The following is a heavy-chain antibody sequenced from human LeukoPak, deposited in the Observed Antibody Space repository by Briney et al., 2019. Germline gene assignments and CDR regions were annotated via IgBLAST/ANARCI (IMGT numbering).Heavy chain of an antibody. Sequence: PGGSLRLSCAASGFTFSSYEMNWVRQAPGKGLEWVSCISSSGSTIYYADSVKGRFTISRDNAKNSLYLQMNSLRAEDTAVYYCAREAVGADLEGYYYYYYMDVWGKGTTVTVSS. CDR1: GFTFSSYE. CDR3: AREAVGADLEGYYYYYYMDV. V-gene: IGHV3-48*03. D-gene: IGHD1-26*01. CDR2: ISSSGSTI. J-gene: IGHJ6*03.